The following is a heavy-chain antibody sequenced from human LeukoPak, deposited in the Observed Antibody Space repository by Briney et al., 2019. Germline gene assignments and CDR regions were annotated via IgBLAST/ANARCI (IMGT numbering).Heavy chain of an antibody. D-gene: IGHD2-2*01. CDR1: GFTFSSHS. CDR3: ARAPGGYCSSTSCYVWFDP. V-gene: IGHV3-21*01. CDR2: ISSSSSYI. J-gene: IGHJ5*02. Sequence: KPGESLRLSCAASGFTFSSHSMNWVRQAPGKGLEWVSSISSSSSYIYYAHSVKDRFTISRDNAKNSLYLQMNSLRAEDTAVYYCARAPGGYCSSTSCYVWFDPWGQGTLVTVSS.